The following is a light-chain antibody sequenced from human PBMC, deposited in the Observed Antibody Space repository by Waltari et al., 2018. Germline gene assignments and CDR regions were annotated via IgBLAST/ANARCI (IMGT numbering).Light chain of an antibody. V-gene: IGKV3-20*01. CDR2: GAS. CDR3: QHYLRLPVT. J-gene: IGKJ1*01. Sequence: EIVLTQSPGTLPLSLGERDTVSCRASQRVSRALAGYQQKPCQAPRLRIYGASTRATGIPDRFSGSGSGTDFSLTISRLEPDDFAVYYCQHYLRLPVTFGQGTTVEI. CDR1: QRVSRA.